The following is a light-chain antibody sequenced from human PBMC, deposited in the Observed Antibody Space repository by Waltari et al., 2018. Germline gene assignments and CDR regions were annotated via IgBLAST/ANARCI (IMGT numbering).Light chain of an antibody. V-gene: IGKV1-12*01. Sequence: DIQMTQSPSSVSASVGDTVTLTCRTSQSISNWVAWYQQKPGKAPNLLIYGASSLQSGVPPRCSGSGSGTDFTLTISCLQPEDFAKYFCQQTNSFPWTFGQGTKVEVK. CDR3: QQTNSFPWT. CDR2: GAS. J-gene: IGKJ1*01. CDR1: QSISNW.